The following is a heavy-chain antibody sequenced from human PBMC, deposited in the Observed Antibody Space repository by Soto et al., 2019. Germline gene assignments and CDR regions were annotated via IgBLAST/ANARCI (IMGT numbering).Heavy chain of an antibody. V-gene: IGHV3-30-3*01. J-gene: IGHJ6*02. CDR2: ISYDGSNK. CDR1: GFTFSSYA. D-gene: IGHD2-2*01. Sequence: QVQLVESGGGVVQPGRSLRLSCAASGFTFSSYAMHWVRQAPGKGLEWVAVISYDGSNKYYADSVKDRFTISRDNSKNTLYLHMNSLRAEDTAVYYCARNRGVVVVPAAGYYYYGMDVWGQGTTVTVSS. CDR3: ARNRGVVVVPAAGYYYYGMDV.